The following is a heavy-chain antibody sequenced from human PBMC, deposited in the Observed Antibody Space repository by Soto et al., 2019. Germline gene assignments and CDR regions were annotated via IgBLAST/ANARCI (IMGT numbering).Heavy chain of an antibody. D-gene: IGHD1-1*01. V-gene: IGHV2-26*01. CDR2: IFSDDEK. CDR3: SRILIGDRTEYNLDY. Sequence: QVTLKESGPVLVKPTETLTLTCTVSGFSLNNVRMAVSWIRQPPGKALEWLAHIFSDDEKSYSTSLKSRLTISKDTSKTQVFLTMANTDPIDTAPHLSSRILIGDRTEYNLDYWGQGTLVTVSS. J-gene: IGHJ4*02. CDR1: GFSLNNVRMA.